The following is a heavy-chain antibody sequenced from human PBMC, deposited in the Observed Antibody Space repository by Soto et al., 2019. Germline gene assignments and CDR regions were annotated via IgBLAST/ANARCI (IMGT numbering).Heavy chain of an antibody. J-gene: IGHJ4*02. CDR3: AKGRSNFDY. Sequence: EVQLVESGGSLVQPGRSLRLSCAASGFTFDDYAMHWVRQAPGKGLEWVSGISWNSGSIGYADSVKGRFTISRDNAKNSLYLQMNSLRAEDTALYYCAKGRSNFDYWGQGTLVTVSS. V-gene: IGHV3-9*01. D-gene: IGHD2-2*01. CDR1: GFTFDDYA. CDR2: ISWNSGSI.